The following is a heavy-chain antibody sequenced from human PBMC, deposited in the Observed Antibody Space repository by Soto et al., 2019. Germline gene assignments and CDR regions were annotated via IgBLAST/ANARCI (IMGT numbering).Heavy chain of an antibody. J-gene: IGHJ4*02. CDR2: ISSSSSYI. D-gene: IGHD3-10*01. Sequence: EVQLVESGGGLVKPGGSLRLSCAASGFTFSSYSMNWVRQAPGKGLEWVSSISSSSSYIYYADSVKGRFTISRDNAKNSLYLQMNSLRAEDTAVYYWARDLSGYYGSGSYYRSIDYWGQGTLVTVSS. CDR1: GFTFSSYS. V-gene: IGHV3-21*01. CDR3: ARDLSGYYGSGSYYRSIDY.